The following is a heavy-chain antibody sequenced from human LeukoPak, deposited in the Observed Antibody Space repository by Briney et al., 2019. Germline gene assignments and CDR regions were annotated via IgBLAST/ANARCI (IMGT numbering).Heavy chain of an antibody. CDR3: ARGRPRYNWNCALKEALYNWFDP. CDR1: GYTFTSYD. Sequence: GASVKVSCKASGYTFTSYDINWVRQATGQGLEWMGWMNPNSGNTGYAQKFQGRVTMTRNTSISTAYMELSSLRSEDTAVYYCARGRPRYNWNCALKEALYNWFDPWGQGTLVTVSS. CDR2: MNPNSGNT. D-gene: IGHD1-7*01. J-gene: IGHJ5*02. V-gene: IGHV1-8*01.